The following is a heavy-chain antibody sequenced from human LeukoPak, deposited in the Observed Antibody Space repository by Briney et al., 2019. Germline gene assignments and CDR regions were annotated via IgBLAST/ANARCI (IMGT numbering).Heavy chain of an antibody. CDR3: ARGYSIFDY. CDR2: ISSSSSTI. D-gene: IGHD6-13*01. V-gene: IGHV3-48*03. CDR1: GFTFSSYE. J-gene: IGHJ4*02. Sequence: GGSLRLXCAASGFTFSSYEMSWVRQAPGKGLEWVSYISSSSSTIYYADSVKGRFTISRDNAKTSLYLQMNSLRAEDTAVYYCARGYSIFDYWGQGTLVTVSS.